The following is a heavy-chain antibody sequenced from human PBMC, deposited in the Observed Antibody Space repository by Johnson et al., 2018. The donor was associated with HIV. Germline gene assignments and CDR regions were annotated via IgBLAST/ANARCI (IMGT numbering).Heavy chain of an antibody. CDR3: ARGLDYYDYSGLRAAAFDL. CDR1: GFTFSSYW. D-gene: IGHD3-22*01. CDR2: INRDGSST. V-gene: IGHV3-74*01. J-gene: IGHJ3*01. Sequence: VQLVESGGGLVQPGGSLRLSCAASGFTFSSYWMHWVRQAPGKGLVWVSRINRDGSSTSYADSVKGRFTISRDNAKNTLYLQMNSLRAEDTAVYFCARGLDYYDYSGLRAAAFDLWGQGTMVTVSP.